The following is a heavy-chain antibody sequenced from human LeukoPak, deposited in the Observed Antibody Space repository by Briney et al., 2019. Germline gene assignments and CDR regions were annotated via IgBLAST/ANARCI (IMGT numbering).Heavy chain of an antibody. CDR1: GYTFTGYY. V-gene: IGHV1-46*01. CDR2: INPSGDST. Sequence: ASVKVSCTASGYTFTGYYLHWVRQAPGQGLEWMGIINPSGDSTTYAQRFQDRITMTRDTSTSTVYMELSSLRSEDTAVYYCVSIGRHLDPFDYWGQGTLVTVSS. J-gene: IGHJ4*02. D-gene: IGHD2-21*01. CDR3: VSIGRHLDPFDY.